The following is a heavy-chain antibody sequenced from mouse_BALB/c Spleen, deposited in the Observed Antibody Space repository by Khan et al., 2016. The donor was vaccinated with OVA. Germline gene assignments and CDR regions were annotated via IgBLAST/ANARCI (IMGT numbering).Heavy chain of an antibody. J-gene: IGHJ3*01. CDR3: ARKGDDGYFLTY. CDR2: IFPGSGST. D-gene: IGHD2-3*01. Sequence: VQLQQSGPELVKPGASVKMSCKASGYTFTDYFISWVKQRTGQGLEWIGEIFPGSGSTYYNEKFKGKATLTVDQSSNTAYMQHSSLTSEDAAVYFCARKGDDGYFLTYWGQGTLVTVSA. CDR1: GYTFTDYF. V-gene: IGHV1-77*01.